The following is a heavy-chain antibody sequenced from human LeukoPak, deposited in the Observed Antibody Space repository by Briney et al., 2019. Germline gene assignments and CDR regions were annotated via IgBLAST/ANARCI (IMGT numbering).Heavy chain of an antibody. CDR2: ISSSSDYI. CDR1: GFTFSSYS. Sequence: SGGSLRLSCAASGFTFSSYSMNWVRQAPGKGLEWVSSISSSSDYIYYADSVKGRFTISRDNAKNSLYLQMNSLGAEDTAVYYCARALHFDWLSAYWGQGTLVTVSS. J-gene: IGHJ4*02. CDR3: ARALHFDWLSAY. V-gene: IGHV3-21*01. D-gene: IGHD3-9*01.